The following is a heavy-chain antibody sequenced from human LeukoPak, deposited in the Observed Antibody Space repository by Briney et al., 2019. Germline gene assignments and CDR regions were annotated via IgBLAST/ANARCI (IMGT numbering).Heavy chain of an antibody. J-gene: IGHJ5*02. Sequence: SETPSLTCTVSGGSISSSSYYWGWIRQPPGKGLEWIGSIYYSGSTYYNPSLKSRVTISVDTSKNQFSLKLSSVTAADTAVYYCARSGGASSSWHNWFDPWGQGTLVTVSS. D-gene: IGHD6-13*01. CDR3: ARSGGASSSWHNWFDP. CDR1: GGSISSSSYY. CDR2: IYYSGST. V-gene: IGHV4-39*07.